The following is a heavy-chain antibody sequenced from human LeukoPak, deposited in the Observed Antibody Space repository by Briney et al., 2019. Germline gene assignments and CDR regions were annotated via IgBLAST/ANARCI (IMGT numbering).Heavy chain of an antibody. J-gene: IGHJ4*02. CDR2: IDNSGAYT. D-gene: IGHD6-25*01. CDR1: GFIFSNYA. CDR3: AKGSAAGRPYYFDY. Sequence: GGSLRLSCAASGFIFSNYAMSWVRQAPGKGLEWVSAIDNSGAYTWYADSVKGRFTISKDSSSTILYLQMNSLRAEDAAVYFCAKGSAAGRPYYFDYWGQGTPVTVSS. V-gene: IGHV3-23*01.